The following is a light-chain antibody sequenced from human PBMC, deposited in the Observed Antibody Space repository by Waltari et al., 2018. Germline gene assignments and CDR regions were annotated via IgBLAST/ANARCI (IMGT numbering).Light chain of an antibody. Sequence: DIQMTQSPSSLSASVGDRVTITCRATQSISSYLNWYQQKQGKAPELLIYAASNLQSVVPSRFSGSGSETDFTLTISSLQPEDFATYYCQQRFTFGPGTKVDVK. V-gene: IGKV1-39*01. CDR2: AAS. CDR3: QQRFT. CDR1: QSISSY. J-gene: IGKJ3*01.